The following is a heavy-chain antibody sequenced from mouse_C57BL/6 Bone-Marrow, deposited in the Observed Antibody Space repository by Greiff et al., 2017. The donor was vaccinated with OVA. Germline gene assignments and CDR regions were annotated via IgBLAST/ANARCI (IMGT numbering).Heavy chain of an antibody. CDR2: IRLKSDNYAT. J-gene: IGHJ3*01. CDR1: GFTFSNYW. Sequence: EVQLQESGGGLVQPGGSMKLSCVASGFTFSNYWMNWVRQSPEKGLEWVAQIRLKSDNYATHYAESVKGRFTISRDDSKSSVYLQMNNLRAEDTGIYYCTNGYGWCAYWGQGTLVTVSA. V-gene: IGHV6-3*01. D-gene: IGHD2-2*01. CDR3: TNGYGWCAY.